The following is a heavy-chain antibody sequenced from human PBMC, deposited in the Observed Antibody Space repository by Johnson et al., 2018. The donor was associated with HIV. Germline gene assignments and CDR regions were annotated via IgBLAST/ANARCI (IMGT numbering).Heavy chain of an antibody. CDR1: GFTFSSFA. J-gene: IGHJ3*02. D-gene: IGHD1-26*01. V-gene: IGHV3-30*04. Sequence: VLLLESGGGLVQPGGSLRLSCAASGFTFSSFAMHWVRQAPGKGLEWMAFISYDGSNKYYADSVKGRFTISRDNSKNTLYLQMNSLRAEDTAVYYCARVATHAFDIWGQGTMVTVSS. CDR2: ISYDGSNK. CDR3: ARVATHAFDI.